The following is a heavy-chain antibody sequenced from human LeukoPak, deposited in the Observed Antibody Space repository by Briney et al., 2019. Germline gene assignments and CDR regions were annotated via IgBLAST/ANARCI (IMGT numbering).Heavy chain of an antibody. CDR1: GFTFSAYN. J-gene: IGHJ4*02. CDR2: ISSSSNYI. Sequence: GGSLRLSCAASGFTFSAYNMNWVRQAPGKGLEWVSSISSSSNYIYYADSLKGRFTISRDNAKNSLYLQMNSLRAEDTAVYYCARDEGVSFDYWGPGTLVTVSS. V-gene: IGHV3-21*01. CDR3: ARDEGVSFDY.